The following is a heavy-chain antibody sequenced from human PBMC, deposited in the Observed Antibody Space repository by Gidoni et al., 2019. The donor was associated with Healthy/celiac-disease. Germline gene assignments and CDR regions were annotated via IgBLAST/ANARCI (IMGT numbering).Heavy chain of an antibody. CDR2: LYWDDDK. V-gene: IGHV2-5*02. D-gene: IGHD6-13*01. J-gene: IGHJ4*02. CDR1: GFSLSTSGVG. Sequence: QITLKESGPTLVKPTQTLTLTCTFSGFSLSTSGVGVGWLRQPPGTALGWLALLYWDDDKRYSPSLKSRLTITKDTSKNQVVLTMTNMDPVDTATYYCAYRILLGSSWYYFDYWGQGTLVPVSS. CDR3: AYRILLGSSWYYFDY.